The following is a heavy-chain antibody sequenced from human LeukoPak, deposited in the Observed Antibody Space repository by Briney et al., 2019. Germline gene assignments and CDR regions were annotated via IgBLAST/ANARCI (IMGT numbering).Heavy chain of an antibody. J-gene: IGHJ5*02. CDR1: GGSFSGYY. V-gene: IGHV4-34*01. CDR2: INHSGST. Sequence: SETLSLTCAVYGGSFSGYYWSWIRQPPGKGLEWIGEINHSGSTNYNPSLKSRVTISVDTSKNQFSLKLSSVTAADTAVYYCAGGRRGIQLWLKRVNWFDPWGQGTLVTVSS. CDR3: AGGRRGIQLWLKRVNWFDP. D-gene: IGHD5-18*01.